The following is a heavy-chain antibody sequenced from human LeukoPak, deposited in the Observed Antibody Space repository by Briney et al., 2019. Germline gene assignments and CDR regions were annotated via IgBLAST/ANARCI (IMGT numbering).Heavy chain of an antibody. CDR1: GGSISSGDYY. Sequence: SETLSLTCTVSGGSISSGDYYWSWIRQPPGKGLEWIGYIYYSGSTYYNPSLKSRVTISVDTSKDQFSLKLSSVTAADTAVYYCARARRWGTALVVHNEAYYYGMDVWGQGTTVTVSS. CDR2: IYYSGST. J-gene: IGHJ6*02. D-gene: IGHD3-22*01. CDR3: ARARRWGTALVVHNEAYYYGMDV. V-gene: IGHV4-30-4*01.